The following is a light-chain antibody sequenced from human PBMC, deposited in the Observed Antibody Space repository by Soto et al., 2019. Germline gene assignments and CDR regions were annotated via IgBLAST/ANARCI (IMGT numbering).Light chain of an antibody. Sequence: DIQMTQSPSSLSASVGDTVTITCRASQGVTNWLAWYQQRPGKAPKSLIYGASDLQSGVPSRFSGSGSWTYFPLTLTGLQPEDFATYYCQQYNIYPLTFGGGTKVEIK. CDR1: QGVTNW. CDR3: QQYNIYPLT. V-gene: IGKV1D-16*01. J-gene: IGKJ4*01. CDR2: GAS.